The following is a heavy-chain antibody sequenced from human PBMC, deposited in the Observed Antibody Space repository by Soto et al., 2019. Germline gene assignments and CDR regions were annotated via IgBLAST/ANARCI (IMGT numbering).Heavy chain of an antibody. CDR2: IYNTGST. J-gene: IGHJ5*02. Sequence: QVQLQESGPGLVKPSQTLSLTCTVSGGSITRGGYYWGWIRLHPGRGLEWIGYIYNTGSTNYNPSLKSRVTISLDTSKNQFSLKLSSVTAADTDVYYCERGRAVFFWTGRRDNWFDPWGQGTLVTVSS. D-gene: IGHD3-3*01. CDR1: GGSITRGGYY. V-gene: IGHV4-31*03. CDR3: ERGRAVFFWTGRRDNWFDP.